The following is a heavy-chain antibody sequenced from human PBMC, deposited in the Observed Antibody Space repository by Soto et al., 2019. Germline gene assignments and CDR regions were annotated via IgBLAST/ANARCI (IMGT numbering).Heavy chain of an antibody. J-gene: IGHJ4*02. CDR2: ISAYNGNT. Sequence: QVQLVQSGAEVKKPGASVKVSCKASGYTFASYAISWMRQAPGQGLEWMGWISAYNGNTNYAQKLQGRVTMTTDTTTSTAYMDLKSVRSNDTAVHYRARDPPPPDYGGQGTLVTVSS. V-gene: IGHV1-18*01. CDR1: GYTFASYA. CDR3: ARDPPPPDY.